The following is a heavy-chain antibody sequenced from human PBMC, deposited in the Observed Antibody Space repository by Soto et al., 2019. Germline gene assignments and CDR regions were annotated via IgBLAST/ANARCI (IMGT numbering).Heavy chain of an antibody. CDR3: ATSPGSVAGNY. Sequence: SETLSLTCAVSGGSISSTIWWSLVRQPPGKGLEWIGEIFYSGATNYNPSLKRRVTISVDKSKNHLSLRLNSVTAADTAVYYCATSPGSVAGNYWGQGILVTVSS. CDR2: IFYSGAT. D-gene: IGHD6-13*01. CDR1: GGSISSTIW. V-gene: IGHV4-4*02. J-gene: IGHJ4*02.